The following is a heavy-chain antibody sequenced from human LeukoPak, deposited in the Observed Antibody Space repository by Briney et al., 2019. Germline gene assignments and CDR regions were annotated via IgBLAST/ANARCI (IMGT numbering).Heavy chain of an antibody. Sequence: PGGSLRLSCAASGFTFSSYGMHWVRQAPGKGLEWVAVISYDGSIKYYADSVKGRFTISRDNSKNTLYLQMNSLRAEDTAVYYCAKAHRGIAAAGTLFQHWGQGTLVTVSS. V-gene: IGHV3-30*18. J-gene: IGHJ1*01. CDR3: AKAHRGIAAAGTLFQH. CDR1: GFTFSSYG. CDR2: ISYDGSIK. D-gene: IGHD6-13*01.